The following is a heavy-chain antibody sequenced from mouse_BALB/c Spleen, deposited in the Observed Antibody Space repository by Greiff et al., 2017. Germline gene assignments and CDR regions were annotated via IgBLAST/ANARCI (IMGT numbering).Heavy chain of an antibody. Sequence: EVKLVESGGGLVQPGGSRKLSCAASGFTFSSFGMHWVRQAPEKGLEWVAYISSGSSTIYYADTVKGRFTISRDNPKNTLFLQMTSLRSEDTAMYYCARSYYYGSRPHYAMDYWGQGTSVTVSS. CDR1: GFTFSSFG. D-gene: IGHD1-1*01. J-gene: IGHJ4*01. V-gene: IGHV5-17*02. CDR3: ARSYYYGSRPHYAMDY. CDR2: ISSGSSTI.